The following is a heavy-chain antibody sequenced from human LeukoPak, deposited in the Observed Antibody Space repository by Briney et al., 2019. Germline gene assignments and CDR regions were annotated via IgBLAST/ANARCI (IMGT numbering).Heavy chain of an antibody. Sequence: KPSETLSLTCTVSGGSISSYYWSWIRQPPGKGLEWIGYIYYSGSTNYNPSLKSRVTISVDTSKNQFSLKLSSVTAADTAVYYCASSIAVAGRGSIDYWGQGTLVTVSS. CDR2: IYYSGST. J-gene: IGHJ4*02. CDR3: ASSIAVAGRGSIDY. V-gene: IGHV4-59*01. D-gene: IGHD6-19*01. CDR1: GGSISSYY.